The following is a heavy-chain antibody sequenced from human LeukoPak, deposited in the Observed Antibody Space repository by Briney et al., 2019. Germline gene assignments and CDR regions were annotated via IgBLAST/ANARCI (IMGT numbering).Heavy chain of an antibody. Sequence: SETLSLTCTVSGDSVSGISFYWIWIPQPPGKGLQYIGYIQYSGSTNYNPSLKSRVTISVDTSKNQFSLILSSVTAADTAVYFCARYYDSSGYWSTPHFDSWGQGTLVTVSS. D-gene: IGHD3-22*01. CDR1: GDSVSGISFY. CDR2: IQYSGST. J-gene: IGHJ4*02. CDR3: ARYYDSSGYWSTPHFDS. V-gene: IGHV4-61*01.